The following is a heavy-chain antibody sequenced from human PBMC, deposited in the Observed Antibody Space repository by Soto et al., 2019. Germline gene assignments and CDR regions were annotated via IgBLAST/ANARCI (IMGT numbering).Heavy chain of an antibody. CDR3: TRGGAARPDY. Sequence: DVVLVNSGGGFVRPGESLGLSCGASGFRFTSFGMNWVRQGPGKGLEWLSYISGLSATTYYADSVRGRFTVSRDNDMNLLFLQLNNLRDDDTAVYYCTRGGAARPDYWGQGSRVVVSS. V-gene: IGHV3-48*02. CDR2: ISGLSATT. D-gene: IGHD2-15*01. CDR1: GFRFTSFG. J-gene: IGHJ4*02.